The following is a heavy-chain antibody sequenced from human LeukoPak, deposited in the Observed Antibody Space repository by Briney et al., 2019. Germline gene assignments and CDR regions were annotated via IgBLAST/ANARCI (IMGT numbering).Heavy chain of an antibody. Sequence: GGSLRLSCAASGFIVSSTYMSWVRQAPGKGLEWVSVIYKDGKIYYIDSVKGRFTISRDTSKNTLYLQMNSLRVEDTAVYYCASRHCSGGDCYFAGADPFDHWGQGTLVTVSS. CDR3: ASRHCSGGDCYFAGADPFDH. D-gene: IGHD2-21*01. CDR1: GFIVSSTY. J-gene: IGHJ4*02. CDR2: IYKDGKI. V-gene: IGHV3-53*01.